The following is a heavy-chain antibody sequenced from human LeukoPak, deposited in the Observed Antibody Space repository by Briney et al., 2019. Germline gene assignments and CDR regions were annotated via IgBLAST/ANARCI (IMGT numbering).Heavy chain of an antibody. CDR3: ARAGGGSGYFDAFDI. J-gene: IGHJ3*02. CDR2: INPSGGST. V-gene: IGHV1-46*01. D-gene: IGHD3-22*01. CDR1: GYTFTSYY. Sequence: ASVKVSCKASGYTFTSYYMHWVRQAPGQGLEWMGIINPSGGSTSYAQKFQGRVTMTRDTSTSTVYMELSSLRSEDTAVYYCARAGGGSGYFDAFDIWGQGTMVTVSS.